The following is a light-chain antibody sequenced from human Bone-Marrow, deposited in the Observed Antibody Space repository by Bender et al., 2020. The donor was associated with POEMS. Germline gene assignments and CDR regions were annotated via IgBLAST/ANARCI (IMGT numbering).Light chain of an antibody. CDR2: EVS. V-gene: IGLV2-23*02. CDR3: CSYAGSSVVV. Sequence: QSALTQPRSVSGSPGQSITISCTGTSSDVGSYNLVSWYQQHPGKAPKLMIYEVSKRPSGVSNRFSGSKSGNTASLTISGLQAEDEADYYCCSYAGSSVVVFGGGTKLTVL. J-gene: IGLJ2*01. CDR1: SSDVGSYNL.